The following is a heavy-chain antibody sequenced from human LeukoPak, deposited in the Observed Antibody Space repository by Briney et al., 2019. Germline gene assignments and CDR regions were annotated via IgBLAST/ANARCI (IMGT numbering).Heavy chain of an antibody. V-gene: IGHV3-48*03. J-gene: IGHJ4*02. CDR1: GFTFSSYE. CDR3: ARESQWEQNY. Sequence: GGSLRLSCAASGFTFSSYEMNWVRQAPGKGLEWVSYISSSGSTIYYADSVKGRFTISRDNAKNSLYLQMNSLRAEDTAVYYCARESQWEQNYWGQGTLVTVSS. D-gene: IGHD1-26*01. CDR2: ISSSGSTI.